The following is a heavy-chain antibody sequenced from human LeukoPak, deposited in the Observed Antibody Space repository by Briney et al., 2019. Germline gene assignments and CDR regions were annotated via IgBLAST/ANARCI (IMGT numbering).Heavy chain of an antibody. CDR2: IYSGGST. CDR3: ARDRASGWYHAY. D-gene: IGHD6-19*01. Sequence: GGSLRLSCAASGFIVSSSYMSWARQAPGKGLEWVSVIYSGGSTYYADSVKGRFTISRDNSKNTLYLQMNSLRAEDTAIYYCARDRASGWYHAYWGQGTLVTVSS. V-gene: IGHV3-53*01. CDR1: GFIVSSSY. J-gene: IGHJ4*02.